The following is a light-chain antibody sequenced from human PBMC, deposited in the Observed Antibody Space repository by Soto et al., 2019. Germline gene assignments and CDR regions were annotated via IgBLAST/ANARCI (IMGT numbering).Light chain of an antibody. CDR2: GAS. CDR1: QSVSSSY. V-gene: IGKV3-20*01. J-gene: IGKJ2*01. Sequence: EIVLTQSPGTLSLSPGERATLSCRASQSVSSSYLAWYQQKRGQAHRLLISGASSRATGIPDRFSGSGSGTVFTLTISSLEPEDFAVYYFQLFGTSPPWGYTFGRGTKLVIK. CDR3: QLFGTSPPWGYT.